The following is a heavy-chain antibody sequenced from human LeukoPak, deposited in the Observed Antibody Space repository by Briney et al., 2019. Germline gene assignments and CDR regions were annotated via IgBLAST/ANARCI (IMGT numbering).Heavy chain of an antibody. J-gene: IGHJ4*02. CDR1: GLTFCGSA. Sequence: PGGSLSLFCAASGLTFCGSAMLYARPASGEGREWVGCIRSKGNRYATAYAASVKGRFIISRDDSKNMAYMQMNSLKTEDTAVYYCTRTLYSSSYNGWGQGTLVTVSS. CDR3: TRTLYSSSYNG. CDR2: IRSKGNRYAT. D-gene: IGHD6-19*01. V-gene: IGHV3-73*01.